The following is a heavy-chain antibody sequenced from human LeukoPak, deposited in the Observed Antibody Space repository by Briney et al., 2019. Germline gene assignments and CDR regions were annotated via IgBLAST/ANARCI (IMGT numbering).Heavy chain of an antibody. CDR3: ASRGSSSGWYQNWFDP. D-gene: IGHD6-19*01. Sequence: SETLSLTCTVSGGSISAGDYFWSWFRQPPGKDLEWIGYIDHSGSAYYNPSLKSRVTISVDTSKNQFSLKLSSVTAADTAVYYCASRGSSSGWYQNWFDPWGQGTLVTVSS. J-gene: IGHJ5*02. CDR2: IDHSGSA. CDR1: GGSISAGDYF. V-gene: IGHV4-30-4*01.